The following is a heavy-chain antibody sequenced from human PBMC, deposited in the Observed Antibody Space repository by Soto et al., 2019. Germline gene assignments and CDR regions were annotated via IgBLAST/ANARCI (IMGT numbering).Heavy chain of an antibody. D-gene: IGHD3-22*01. CDR1: GDSISNSRFY. J-gene: IGHJ5*02. CDR3: ARDYFDSSDYTTNWFDP. Sequence: QLQLKESGPGLVKSSETLSLTCSVSGDSISNSRFYWAWIRQPPGEGLEWIGSIYHTGNAYYHPSRKSRVTIFVDTSKNQFALKLTSVTAADTALYYCARDYFDSSDYTTNWFDPWGQGALVTVSS. V-gene: IGHV4-39*01. CDR2: IYHTGNA.